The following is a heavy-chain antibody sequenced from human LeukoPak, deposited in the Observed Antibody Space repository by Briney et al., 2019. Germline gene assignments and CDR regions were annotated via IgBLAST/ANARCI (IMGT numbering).Heavy chain of an antibody. J-gene: IGHJ4*02. CDR1: GGSFSDCY. D-gene: IGHD3-10*01. V-gene: IGHV4-59*08. CDR2: IYYRGST. Sequence: SETLSLTCTVSGGSFSDCYWSWIRQPPGKGLEWMGYIYYRGSTNYNPSLQSRVTISLDTSKNQISLKLSSVTAADTAVYYCARHLWFLPLDYWGQGTLVTVSS. CDR3: ARHLWFLPLDY.